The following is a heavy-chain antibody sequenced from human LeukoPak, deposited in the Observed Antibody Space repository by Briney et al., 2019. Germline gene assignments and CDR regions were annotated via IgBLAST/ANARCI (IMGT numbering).Heavy chain of an antibody. J-gene: IGHJ4*02. D-gene: IGHD2-2*01. V-gene: IGHV4-61*01. CDR2: IYFTGDT. CDR3: ARGCSSASCPLDY. CDR1: GDSVSRSSYY. Sequence: SETLSLTCTVSGDSVSRSSYYWSWIRQPPGKGLEWIAYIYFTGDTSYNPSLKSRVTISVDTSKNQVSLKLRSVTAADTAVYYCARGCSSASCPLDYWGQGTLVTVSS.